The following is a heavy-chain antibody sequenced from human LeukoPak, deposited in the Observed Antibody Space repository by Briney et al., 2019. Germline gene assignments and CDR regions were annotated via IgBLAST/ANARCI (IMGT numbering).Heavy chain of an antibody. CDR2: ISSSGSTI. CDR3: ARGWKYYFDY. J-gene: IGHJ4*02. Sequence: GGSLRLSCAASGFTFSSYEMNWVRQAPGRGLEWVSYISSSGSTIYYADSVKGRFTISRDNAKNSLYLQMNSLRAEDTAVYYCARGWKYYFDYWGQGTLVTVSS. D-gene: IGHD1-1*01. V-gene: IGHV3-48*03. CDR1: GFTFSSYE.